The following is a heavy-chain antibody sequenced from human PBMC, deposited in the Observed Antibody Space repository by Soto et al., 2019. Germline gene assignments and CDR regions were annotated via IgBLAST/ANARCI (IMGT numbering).Heavy chain of an antibody. CDR1: GFTFSSYA. CDR3: AGESRVSSSWHQAFDI. V-gene: IGHV3-23*01. J-gene: IGHJ3*02. Sequence: EVQLLESGGGLVQPGGSLRLSCAASGFTFSSYAMSWVRQAPGKGLEWVSAISGSGGSTYYADSVKGRFTIARDNSKNTLYLQMNSVRAEDTAVYYCAGESRVSSSWHQAFDIWGQGTMVTVSS. D-gene: IGHD6-13*01. CDR2: ISGSGGST.